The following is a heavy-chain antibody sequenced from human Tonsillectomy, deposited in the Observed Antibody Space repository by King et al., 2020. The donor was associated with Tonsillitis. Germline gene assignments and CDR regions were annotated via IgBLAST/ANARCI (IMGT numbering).Heavy chain of an antibody. J-gene: IGHJ3*02. Sequence: VQLVESGGGLVQPGRSLRLSCTASGFTFGDYAMSWVRQAPGKGLEWVGFIRSKAYGGTTEYAASVKGRFTISRDDSKSIAYLQMNSLKTEDTAVYYCTRDRSVGGWYRTDAFDIWGQGTMVTVSS. CDR3: TRDRSVGGWYRTDAFDI. V-gene: IGHV3-49*04. CDR2: IRSKAYGGTT. CDR1: GFTFGDYA. D-gene: IGHD6-19*01.